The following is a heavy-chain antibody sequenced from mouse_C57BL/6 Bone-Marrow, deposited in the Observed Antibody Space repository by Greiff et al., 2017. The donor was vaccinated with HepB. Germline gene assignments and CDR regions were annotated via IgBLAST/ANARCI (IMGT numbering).Heavy chain of an antibody. V-gene: IGHV1-81*01. CDR3: AREGVITTVVDHWYFDV. CDR1: GYTFTSYG. D-gene: IGHD1-1*01. CDR2: IYPRSGNT. Sequence: QVQLQQSGAELARPGASVKLSCKASGYTFTSYGISWVKQRTGQGLEWIGVIYPRSGNTYYNEKFKGKATLTADKSSSTAYMELRSLTSEDSAVYFCAREGVITTVVDHWYFDVWGTGTTVTVSS. J-gene: IGHJ1*03.